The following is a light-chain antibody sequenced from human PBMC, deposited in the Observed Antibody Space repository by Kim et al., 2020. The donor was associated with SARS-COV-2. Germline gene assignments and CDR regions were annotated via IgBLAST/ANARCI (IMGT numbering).Light chain of an antibody. J-gene: IGKJ2*03. V-gene: IGKV1-33*01. CDR1: EDITYY. CDR2: DAS. CDR3: LQCDSVPYS. Sequence: DIQMTQSPSSLSASAGDRVTITCQASEDITYYLNWYHQQPGKAPNLLIYDASIVETGVPSRFSGGGSGTDFTFTISSLQPEDVGTYYCLQCDSVPYSFGQGTKLEI.